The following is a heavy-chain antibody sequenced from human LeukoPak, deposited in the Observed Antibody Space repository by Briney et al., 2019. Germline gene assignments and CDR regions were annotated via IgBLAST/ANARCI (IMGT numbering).Heavy chain of an antibody. CDR2: ISYSSSHI. CDR3: ARDAGTTWGTDWFDP. CDR1: GFIFSSYS. J-gene: IGHJ5*02. Sequence: PGGSLRLSCAASGFIFSSYSMNWVRQAPGKGLEWVSSISYSSSHIYYADSVRGRFTISRDNAKNSLYLQMNSLRAEDTAVYYCARDAGTTWGTDWFDPWGQEPWSPSPQ. D-gene: IGHD1-1*01. V-gene: IGHV3-21*01.